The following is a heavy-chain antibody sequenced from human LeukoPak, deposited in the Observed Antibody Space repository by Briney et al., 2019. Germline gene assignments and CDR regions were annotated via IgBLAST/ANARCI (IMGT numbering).Heavy chain of an antibody. Sequence: PGTSLRLSCAASGLTFNNYVMNWVRQAPGKGLEWVASISYDGTNEYYADSVKGRFTISRDNAKNSLYLQMNSLRAEDTAVYYCAREGVGVGATGYYYYDMDVWGKGTTVTVSS. V-gene: IGHV3-30*03. CDR2: ISYDGTNE. J-gene: IGHJ6*03. CDR1: GLTFNNYV. D-gene: IGHD1-26*01. CDR3: AREGVGVGATGYYYYDMDV.